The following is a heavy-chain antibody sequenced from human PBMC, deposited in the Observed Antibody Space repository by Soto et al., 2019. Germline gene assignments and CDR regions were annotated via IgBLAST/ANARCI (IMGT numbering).Heavy chain of an antibody. J-gene: IGHJ6*02. Sequence: PGESLKISCKGSGYSFTSYWIGWVRQMPGKGLEWMGIIYPGDSDTRYSPSFQGQVTISADKSIRTAYLQWSSLKASDTAMYYCAGGGVRGVITRTRDYDGMDVWGQGTTVTVSS. V-gene: IGHV5-51*01. CDR3: AGGGVRGVITRTRDYDGMDV. CDR2: IYPGDSDT. CDR1: GYSFTSYW. D-gene: IGHD3-10*01.